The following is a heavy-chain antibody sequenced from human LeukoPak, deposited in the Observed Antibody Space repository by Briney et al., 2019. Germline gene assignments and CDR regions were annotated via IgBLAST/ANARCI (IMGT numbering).Heavy chain of an antibody. Sequence: SETLSLTCAVYGGSFSGYQWTWIRQPPGKGLEWIGEINHSGSTNYNPSLKSRVTISVDTSKNQFTLKLSSVTAADTAVYYCARQDGDYPLYYFDYWGQGTLVTVSS. CDR1: GGSFSGYQ. CDR3: ARQDGDYPLYYFDY. J-gene: IGHJ4*02. V-gene: IGHV4-34*01. D-gene: IGHD4-17*01. CDR2: INHSGST.